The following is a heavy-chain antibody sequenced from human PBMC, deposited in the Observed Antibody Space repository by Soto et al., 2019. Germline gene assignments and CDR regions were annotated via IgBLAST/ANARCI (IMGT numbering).Heavy chain of an antibody. D-gene: IGHD3-10*01. CDR1: GLGVRNNY. CDR3: VRPLPSGRNYGMDV. J-gene: IGHJ6*02. CDR2: IYNDGTT. Sequence: GGSMRLSCTAYGLGVRNNYMSWVRQAPGMGLEWVSVIYNDGTTYYADSVKGRFTLSRDTSKNTLSLQMDSLRAEDTAVYYCVRPLPSGRNYGMDVWGQGTTVTVSS. V-gene: IGHV3-53*01.